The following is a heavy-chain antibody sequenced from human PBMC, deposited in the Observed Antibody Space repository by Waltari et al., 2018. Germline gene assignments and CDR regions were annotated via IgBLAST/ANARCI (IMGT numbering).Heavy chain of an antibody. CDR2: IYYSGST. CDR3: ARGSYSSSYNWFDP. D-gene: IGHD6-6*01. CDR1: GGSIICYY. V-gene: IGHV4-59*01. J-gene: IGHJ5*02. Sequence: QVQLQGSGPGLERPSESLSLTCTVSGGSIICYYWSWIRQPPGTGLVWIGYIYYSGSTNYNPSLKSRVTISVDTSKNQFSLKLSSVTAADTAVYYCARGSYSSSYNWFDPWGQGTLVTVSS.